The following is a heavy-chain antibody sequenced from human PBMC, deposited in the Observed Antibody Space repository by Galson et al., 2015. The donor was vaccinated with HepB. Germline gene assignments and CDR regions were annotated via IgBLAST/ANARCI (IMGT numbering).Heavy chain of an antibody. V-gene: IGHV3-48*04. CDR1: GFTFSSYS. Sequence: SLRLSCAASGFTFSSYSMNWVRQAPGKGLEWVSYISSSSSTIYYADSVKGRFTISRDNAKNSLYLQMNSLRAEDTAVYYCARDPFSAAYYDSSGYYDAFDIWGQGTMVTVSS. D-gene: IGHD3-22*01. J-gene: IGHJ3*02. CDR3: ARDPFSAAYYDSSGYYDAFDI. CDR2: ISSSSSTI.